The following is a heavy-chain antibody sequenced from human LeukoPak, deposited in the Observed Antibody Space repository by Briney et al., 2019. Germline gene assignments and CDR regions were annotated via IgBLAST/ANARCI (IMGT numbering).Heavy chain of an antibody. D-gene: IGHD3-3*01. Sequence: GGSLRLSCAASGFTFSSYSMNWVRQAPGKGLEWVSSISSSSSYIYYADSGKGRFTISRDNAKNSLYLQMNSLRAEDTAVYYCARGEITIFGVVITVFDYWGQGTLVTVSS. CDR2: ISSSSSYI. V-gene: IGHV3-21*01. J-gene: IGHJ4*02. CDR3: ARGEITIFGVVITVFDY. CDR1: GFTFSSYS.